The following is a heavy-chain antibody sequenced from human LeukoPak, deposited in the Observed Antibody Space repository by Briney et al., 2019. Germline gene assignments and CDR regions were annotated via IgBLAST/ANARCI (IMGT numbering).Heavy chain of an antibody. V-gene: IGHV3-33*01. CDR1: GFTFSRYR. D-gene: IGHD6-19*01. CDR3: ARGLAVAAYDAFDI. Sequence: GGSLRLSCAASGFTFSRYRMHWVRQAPGKGRQCVAAIWYDGSNTYYADSVRGRFTISRNNSKNTLYLQMNSLRAEDTAVYYCARGLAVAAYDAFDIWGQGAMVTVSS. CDR2: IWYDGSNT. J-gene: IGHJ3*02.